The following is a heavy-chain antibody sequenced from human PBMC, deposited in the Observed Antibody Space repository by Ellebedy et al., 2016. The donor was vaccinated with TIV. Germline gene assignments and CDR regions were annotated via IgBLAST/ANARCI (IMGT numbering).Heavy chain of an antibody. CDR2: IYYSGST. CDR1: GGSISSYY. CDR3: ARGGIAAAAYNWFDP. D-gene: IGHD6-13*01. J-gene: IGHJ5*02. V-gene: IGHV4-59*01. Sequence: SETLSLTCTVSGGSISSYYWSWIRQPPGKGLEWIGYIYYSGSTNYNPSLKSRVTISVDTSKNQFSLKLSSVTAADTAVYYCARGGIAAAAYNWFDPWGQGTLVTVSS.